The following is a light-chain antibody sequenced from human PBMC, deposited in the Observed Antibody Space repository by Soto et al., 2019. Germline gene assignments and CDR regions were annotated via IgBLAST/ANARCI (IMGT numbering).Light chain of an antibody. CDR2: DAY. Sequence: DIQMTQSPSSLSASVGDRVTITCQASQDISNYLNWYQQKPGKSPKLLIYDAYNLETGVPSRFSGCGSATYFTFTISSLQPEDTATYYCQQYDNLPYTFSHGTKLEIK. CDR1: QDISNY. V-gene: IGKV1-33*01. CDR3: QQYDNLPYT. J-gene: IGKJ2*01.